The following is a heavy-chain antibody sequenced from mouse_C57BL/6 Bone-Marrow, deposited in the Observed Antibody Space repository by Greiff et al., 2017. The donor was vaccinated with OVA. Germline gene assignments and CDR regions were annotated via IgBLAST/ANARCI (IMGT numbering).Heavy chain of an antibody. CDR2: IRNKANGYTT. D-gene: IGHD2-4*01. CDR1: GFTFTDYY. CDR3: ARSYDYDFAY. Sequence: EVQVVESGGGLVQPGGSLSLSCAASGFTFTDYYMSWVRQPPGKALEWLGFIRNKANGYTTEYSASVKGRFTISRDNSQSILYLQMNALRAEDSATYYCARSYDYDFAYWGQGTLVTVSA. J-gene: IGHJ3*01. V-gene: IGHV7-3*01.